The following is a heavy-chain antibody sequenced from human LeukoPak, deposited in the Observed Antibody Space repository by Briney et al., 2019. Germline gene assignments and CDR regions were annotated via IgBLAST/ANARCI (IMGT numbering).Heavy chain of an antibody. CDR1: GFTFSSYW. CDR2: IKQEGSEK. Sequence: PGGSLRLSCAASGFTFSSYWMSWVRQAPGKGLEWVANIKQEGSEKYYVDSVKGRFTISRDNAKNSLYLQMNSLRAEDTAVYYCARGNKWLRGYFDYWGQGTLVTVSS. V-gene: IGHV3-7*01. D-gene: IGHD5-12*01. J-gene: IGHJ4*02. CDR3: ARGNKWLRGYFDY.